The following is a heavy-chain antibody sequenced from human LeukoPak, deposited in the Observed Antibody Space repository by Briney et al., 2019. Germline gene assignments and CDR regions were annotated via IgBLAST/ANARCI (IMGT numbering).Heavy chain of an antibody. CDR3: ARVPRLSLYYYYCYYMDV. CDR1: GFTFDDYG. V-gene: IGHV3-20*04. D-gene: IGHD3-16*02. CDR2: INWNGGST. Sequence: GGSLRLSCAASGFTFDDYGMSWVRQAPGKGLEWVSGINWNGGSTGYADSVKGRFTISRDNAKNSLYLQMNSLRAEDTALYYCARVPRLSLYYYYCYYMDVWGKGTTVTVSS. J-gene: IGHJ6*03.